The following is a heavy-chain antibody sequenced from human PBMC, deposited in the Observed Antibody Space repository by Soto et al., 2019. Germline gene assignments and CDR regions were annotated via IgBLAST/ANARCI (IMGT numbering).Heavy chain of an antibody. CDR2: IKQDGSEE. V-gene: IGHV3-7*04. J-gene: IGHJ4*02. CDR3: ARDFDRTPGIY. Sequence: EVQLVQSGGGVVQPGESPRLSCAASGFSFSSYWMSWVRQAPGKGLEWLASIKQDGSEEYSADSVKGRFTISRDSAKTSLYLQMNSLGAEDTAVYYCARDFDRTPGIYWGQGTLVTVSS. D-gene: IGHD3-9*01. CDR1: GFSFSSYW.